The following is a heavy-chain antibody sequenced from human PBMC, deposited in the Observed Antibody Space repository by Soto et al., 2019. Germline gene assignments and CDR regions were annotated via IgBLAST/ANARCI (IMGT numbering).Heavy chain of an antibody. V-gene: IGHV3-23*01. CDR3: AKATYYYDSSGYYLGEGFDY. J-gene: IGHJ4*02. D-gene: IGHD3-22*01. CDR2: ISGSGGST. CDR1: GFTFSSYA. Sequence: GGSLRLSCAASGFTFSSYAMSWVRQAPGKGLEWVSAISGSGGSTYYADSVKGRFTISRDNSKNTLYLQMNSLRAEDTAVYYCAKATYYYDSSGYYLGEGFDYGGQGTLVTVPP.